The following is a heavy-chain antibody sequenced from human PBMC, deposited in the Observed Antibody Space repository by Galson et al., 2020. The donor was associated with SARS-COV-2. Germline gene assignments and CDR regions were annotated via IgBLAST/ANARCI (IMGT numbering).Heavy chain of an antibody. V-gene: IGHV4-39*07. D-gene: IGHD5-12*01. CDR3: ARVKVSSTRGWLDP. CDR2: IDYTGST. CDR1: GGSVSSTTYY. Sequence: SETLSLTCAVSGGSVSSTTYYWAWIRQPPGKGLEWIGSIDYTGSTYYTPSLKSRVTVSVDTSKNQFSLKLTSVTAADTAVYYCARVKVSSTRGWLDPWGQGTLVTVSS. J-gene: IGHJ5*02.